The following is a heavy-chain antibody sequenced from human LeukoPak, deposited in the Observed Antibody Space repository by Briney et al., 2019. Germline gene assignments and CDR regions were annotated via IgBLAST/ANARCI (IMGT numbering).Heavy chain of an antibody. D-gene: IGHD5-24*01. CDR3: ARGLIRDGYNCLNWFDP. J-gene: IGHJ5*02. Sequence: SETLSLTCAVYGGSFSGYYSSWIRQPPGNGLEWIGEINHSGSSNYNASLKSRVTILVDTSKNQFFLKLSCVTAADTAVYYCARGLIRDGYNCLNWFDPWGQGTLVTVSS. CDR2: INHSGSS. CDR1: GGSFSGYY. V-gene: IGHV4-34*01.